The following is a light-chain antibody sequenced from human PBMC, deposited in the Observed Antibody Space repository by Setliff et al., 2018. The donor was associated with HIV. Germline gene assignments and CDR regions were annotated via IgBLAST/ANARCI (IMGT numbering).Light chain of an antibody. CDR1: SSDVGAYNY. Sequence: QSALTQPRSVSGSPGQSVTLPCTGSSSDVGAYNYVSWYQQYPGKAPKLIIYDVSKRPSGVPDRFSGSKSGDTASLTISGLQSEDEADYYCCSYAGTYTYIFGSGTKVTVL. V-gene: IGLV2-11*01. CDR3: CSYAGTYTYI. J-gene: IGLJ1*01. CDR2: DVS.